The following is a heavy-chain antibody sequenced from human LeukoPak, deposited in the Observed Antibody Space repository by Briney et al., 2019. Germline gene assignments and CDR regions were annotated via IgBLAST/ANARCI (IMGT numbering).Heavy chain of an antibody. J-gene: IGHJ4*02. CDR1: GFTFTKCA. Sequence: GGSLRLSCVASGFTFTKCAMSWIRLAPGKGLEWVAIITATGDTAYYVDSVKGRFTISRDNSRNTVYMQMDSLRAEDTAIYYCAGDRNSDWYSPLDYWGQGSQVTVSP. CDR3: AGDRNSDWYSPLDY. CDR2: ITATGDTA. V-gene: IGHV3-23*01. D-gene: IGHD6-19*01.